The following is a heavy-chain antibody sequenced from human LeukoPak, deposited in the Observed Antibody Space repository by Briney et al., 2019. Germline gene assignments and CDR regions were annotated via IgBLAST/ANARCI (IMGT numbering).Heavy chain of an antibody. V-gene: IGHV4-34*01. CDR2: INHSGST. J-gene: IGHJ4*02. Sequence: PSETLSLTCAVYGGSFSGYYWSWIRQPPGKGLEWIGEINHSGSTNYNPSLKSRVTISVDTSKNQFSLKLSSVTAADTAVYYCARDYYDSSGYSSLDYWGQGTLVTVSS. CDR3: ARDYYDSSGYSSLDY. D-gene: IGHD3-22*01. CDR1: GGSFSGYY.